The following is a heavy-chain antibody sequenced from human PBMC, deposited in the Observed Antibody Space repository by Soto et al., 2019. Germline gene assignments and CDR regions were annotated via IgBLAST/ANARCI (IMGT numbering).Heavy chain of an antibody. CDR3: AREGSGVTGSLDC. J-gene: IGHJ4*02. D-gene: IGHD3-9*01. CDR2: TYYRSKWHN. CDR1: GDSVSSNSAA. Sequence: QVQLQQSGPGLVKPSQTLSLTCAISGDSVSSNSAAWNWIRQSPSRGLEWLGRTYYRSKWHNDYVVSVKGRMTINPDTSKNQFSLQLNSVTPDDSAVYYCAREGSGVTGSLDCWGQGTLVTVSS. V-gene: IGHV6-1*01.